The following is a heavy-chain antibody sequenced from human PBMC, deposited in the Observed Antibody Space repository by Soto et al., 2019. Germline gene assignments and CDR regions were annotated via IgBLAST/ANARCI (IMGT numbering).Heavy chain of an antibody. Sequence: ASVKVSCKASGYTFTSYVISWVRQAPGQGLEWMGWISAYNGNTNYAQKLQGRVTMTTDTSTSTAYMELRSLRSDDTAVYYCARDVGVAGLNWFDPWGQGTLVTVSS. V-gene: IGHV1-18*01. CDR1: GYTFTSYV. J-gene: IGHJ5*02. CDR3: ARDVGVAGLNWFDP. CDR2: ISAYNGNT. D-gene: IGHD6-19*01.